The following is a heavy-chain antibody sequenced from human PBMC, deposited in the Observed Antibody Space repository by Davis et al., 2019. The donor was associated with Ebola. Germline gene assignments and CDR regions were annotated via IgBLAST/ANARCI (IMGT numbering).Heavy chain of an antibody. V-gene: IGHV1-18*04. J-gene: IGHJ5*02. CDR3: ARGFAYSPNPGWFDP. D-gene: IGHD2-15*01. CDR1: GYNFTSYG. CDR2: ISGYNGNT. Sequence: ASVKVSCKASGYNFTSYGISWVRQAPGQGLEWMGWISGYNGNTNFAQNFQGRVTMATDTSTSTAYMEMRILRSDDTAVYYCARGFAYSPNPGWFDPWGQGTLVTVSS.